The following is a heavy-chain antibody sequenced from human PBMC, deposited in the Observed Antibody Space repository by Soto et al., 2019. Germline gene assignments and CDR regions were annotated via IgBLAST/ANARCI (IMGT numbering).Heavy chain of an antibody. D-gene: IGHD6-19*01. CDR3: ARAVAVPADFDD. V-gene: IGHV1-3*01. CDR2: INAGNGNT. CDR1: GYTFTVYA. Sequence: ASVKVSCKASGYTFTVYAMHWVRQAPGQRLEWMGWINAGNGNTKYSQKFQGRVTITRDTSASTAYMELSSLRSEDTAVYYCARAVAVPADFDDWGQGTLVTVFS. J-gene: IGHJ4*02.